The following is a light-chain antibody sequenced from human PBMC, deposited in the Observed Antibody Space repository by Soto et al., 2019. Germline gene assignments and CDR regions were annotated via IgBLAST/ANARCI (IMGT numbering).Light chain of an antibody. CDR2: DAS. V-gene: IGKV3-15*01. CDR1: QTVRSS. Sequence: EMGITHSPSTMICLXGANATFAXXASQTVRSSLAWYQQKPGQAPRLLISDASTRATGIPARFSGSGSGTEFTLTVSSLQSEDFAVYYCQQYIKWPITFGQGTRLEIK. J-gene: IGKJ5*01. CDR3: QQYIKWPIT.